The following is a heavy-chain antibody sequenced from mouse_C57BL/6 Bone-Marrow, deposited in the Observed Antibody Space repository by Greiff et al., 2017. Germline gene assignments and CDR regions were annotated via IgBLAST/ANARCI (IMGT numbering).Heavy chain of an antibody. D-gene: IGHD2-3*01. CDR1: GFTFSDAW. CDR2: IRNKANNHAT. J-gene: IGHJ2*01. V-gene: IGHV6-6*01. Sequence: EVKLMESGGGLVQPGGSMKLSCAASGFTFSDAWMDWVRQSPEKGLEWVAEIRNKANNHATYYAESVKGRFTISRDDSKSSVYLQMNSLRAEDTGIYYCTRGNIYDGYLYYFDYWGQGTTLTVSS. CDR3: TRGNIYDGYLYYFDY.